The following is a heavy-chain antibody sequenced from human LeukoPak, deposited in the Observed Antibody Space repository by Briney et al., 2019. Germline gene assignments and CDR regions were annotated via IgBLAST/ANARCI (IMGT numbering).Heavy chain of an antibody. J-gene: IGHJ6*02. CDR2: ISWDGGST. V-gene: IGHV3-43*01. D-gene: IGHD2/OR15-2a*01. Sequence: QTGGSLTLSCAASGFTFDDYTMHWVRQAPGKGLEWVSLISWDGGSTYYADSVKGRFTISRDNSKNSLYLQMNSLRTEDTALYYCAKDPGHLSGMDVWGQGTTVTVSS. CDR1: GFTFDDYT. CDR3: AKDPGHLSGMDV.